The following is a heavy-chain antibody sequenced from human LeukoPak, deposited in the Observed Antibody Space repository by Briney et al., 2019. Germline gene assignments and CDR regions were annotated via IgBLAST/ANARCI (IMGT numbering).Heavy chain of an antibody. Sequence: SETLSLTCTVSGGSISSSSYYWGWIRQPPGKGLEWIGSIYYSGSTYYNPSLKSRVTISVDTSKNQFSLKLSSVTAADTAVYYCASRYYDFWSAQEYFQHWGQGTLVTVSS. V-gene: IGHV4-39*01. D-gene: IGHD3-3*01. J-gene: IGHJ1*01. CDR2: IYYSGST. CDR1: GGSISSSSYY. CDR3: ASRYYDFWSAQEYFQH.